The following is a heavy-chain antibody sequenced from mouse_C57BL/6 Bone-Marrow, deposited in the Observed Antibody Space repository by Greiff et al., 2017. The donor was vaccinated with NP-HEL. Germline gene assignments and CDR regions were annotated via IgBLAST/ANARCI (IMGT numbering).Heavy chain of an antibody. CDR1: GFTFSSYT. D-gene: IGHD2-10*02. V-gene: IGHV5-9*01. CDR2: ISGGGGNT. Sequence: DVMLVESGGGLVKPGGSLKLSCAASGFTFSSYTMSWVRQTPEKRLEWVATISGGGGNTYYPDSVKGRFTISRDNAKNTLYLQMSSLRSEDTALYYCARQEYGNYYFDYWGQGTTLTVSS. J-gene: IGHJ2*01. CDR3: ARQEYGNYYFDY.